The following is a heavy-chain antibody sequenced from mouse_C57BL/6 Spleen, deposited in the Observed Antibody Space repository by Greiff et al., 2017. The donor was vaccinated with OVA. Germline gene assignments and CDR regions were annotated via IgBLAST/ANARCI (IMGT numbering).Heavy chain of an antibody. CDR1: GYAFTNYL. CDR3: ARRDGNSYAMDY. D-gene: IGHD2-1*01. Sequence: QVQLQQSGAELVRPGTSVKVSCKASGYAFTNYLIEWVKQRPGQGLEWIGVINPGSGGTNYNEKFKGKATLTADKSSSTAYMQLSSLTSEDSAVYFCARRDGNSYAMDYWGKGTSVTVSS. CDR2: INPGSGGT. V-gene: IGHV1-54*01. J-gene: IGHJ4*01.